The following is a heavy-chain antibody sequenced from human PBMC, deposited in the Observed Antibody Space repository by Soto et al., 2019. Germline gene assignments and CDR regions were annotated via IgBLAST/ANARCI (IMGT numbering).Heavy chain of an antibody. Sequence: GGSLRLSCAASGFTFSSYAMTWVRQAPGKGLEWVSSISFSDGGTYYADSVKGRLTISRDNSKNTLFLQMNSLRVEDTAVYYCVKDDRILGRRYFDLWGRGTLVTVSS. CDR1: GFTFSSYA. V-gene: IGHV3-23*01. CDR3: VKDDRILGRRYFDL. D-gene: IGHD2-15*01. J-gene: IGHJ2*01. CDR2: ISFSDGGT.